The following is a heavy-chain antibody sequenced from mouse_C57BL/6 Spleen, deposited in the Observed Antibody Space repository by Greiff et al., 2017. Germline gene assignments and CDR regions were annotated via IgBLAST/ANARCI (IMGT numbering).Heavy chain of an antibody. CDR3: ASLSSGTGFDY. CDR2: ISSGGSYP. V-gene: IGHV5-6*01. Sequence: EVKLQESGGDLVKPGGSLKLSCAASGFTFSSYGMSWVRQTPDKRLEWVATISSGGSYPYYPDSVKGRFTISRDNAKNTLYLQMSSLKSEDTAMYYCASLSSGTGFDYWGQGTTLTGSS. D-gene: IGHD3-2*02. CDR1: GFTFSSYG. J-gene: IGHJ2*01.